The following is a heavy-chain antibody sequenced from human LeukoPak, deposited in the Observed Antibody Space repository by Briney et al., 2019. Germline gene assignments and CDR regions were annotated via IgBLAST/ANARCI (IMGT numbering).Heavy chain of an antibody. CDR3: AKVILPRGYCSGGSCQADY. CDR1: GFTFSSYA. V-gene: IGHV3-23*01. J-gene: IGHJ4*02. CDR2: ISGSGGST. D-gene: IGHD2-15*01. Sequence: PGGSLRLSWAASGFTFSSYAMSWVRQAPGKGLEWVSAISGSGGSTYYADSVKGRFTISRDNSKNTLYLQMNSLRAEDTAVYYCAKVILPRGYCSGGSCQADYWGQGTLVTVSS.